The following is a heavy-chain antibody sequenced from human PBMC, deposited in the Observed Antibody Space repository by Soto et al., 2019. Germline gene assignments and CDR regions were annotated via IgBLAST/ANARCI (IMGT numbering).Heavy chain of an antibody. D-gene: IGHD3-3*01. CDR3: TTYLRFLEWFPAEFDY. Sequence: PGGSLRLSCAASGFTFSNAWMSWFGQAPGKGLEWVGRIKSKTDGGTTDYAAPVKGRFTISRDDSKNTLYLQMNSLKTEDTAVYYCTTYLRFLEWFPAEFDYWGQGTLVTVSS. CDR2: IKSKTDGGTT. CDR1: GFTFSNAW. J-gene: IGHJ4*02. V-gene: IGHV3-15*01.